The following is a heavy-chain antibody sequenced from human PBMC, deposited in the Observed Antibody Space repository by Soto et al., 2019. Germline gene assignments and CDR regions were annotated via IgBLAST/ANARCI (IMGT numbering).Heavy chain of an antibody. D-gene: IGHD6-19*01. CDR1: GFTVSSNY. V-gene: IGHV3-23*01. CDR3: ASGTSGWYFDY. J-gene: IGHJ4*02. Sequence: GGSLRLSCAASGFTVSSNYMSWVRQAPGKGLEWVSAISDSGSSTYYADSVKGRFTISRDNSKNTLYLQMNSLRAEDTAVYYCASGTSGWYFDYWGQGTLVTVSS. CDR2: ISDSGSST.